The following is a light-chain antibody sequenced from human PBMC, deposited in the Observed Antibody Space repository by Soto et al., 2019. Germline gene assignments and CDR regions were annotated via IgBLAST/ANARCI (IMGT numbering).Light chain of an antibody. CDR1: QSVGSY. Sequence: EIVLTQSPATLSLSPGERATLSCRASQSVGSYLGWYQHKPGQAPRLLIYDASNRTPGIPARFSGSGSGTDFPLTISSLEPEDFEFYYCQQRSNWPRGTFGQGTKMEIK. V-gene: IGKV3-11*01. CDR3: QQRSNWPRGT. J-gene: IGKJ2*01. CDR2: DAS.